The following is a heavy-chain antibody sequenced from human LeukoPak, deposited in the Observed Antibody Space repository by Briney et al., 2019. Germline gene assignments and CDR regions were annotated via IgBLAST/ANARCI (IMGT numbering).Heavy chain of an antibody. D-gene: IGHD2-8*01. V-gene: IGHV4-34*01. CDR1: GVSFSGYY. CDR3: ASLRRMVSGYSYYYYYMDV. J-gene: IGHJ6*03. Sequence: SETLSLTCAVYGVSFSGYYWSWIRQPPEKGLEWIGEINHDGSTNYKPSLKSRVTISVDTSKNQFSLKLTSVTAADTAVYYCASLRRMVSGYSYYYYYMDVWGKGTTVTISS. CDR2: INHDGST.